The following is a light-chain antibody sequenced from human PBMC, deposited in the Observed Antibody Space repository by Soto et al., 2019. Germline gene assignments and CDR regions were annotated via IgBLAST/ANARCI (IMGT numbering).Light chain of an antibody. Sequence: DIEITQSPSTLSASLGDRATITCRASQSIGSWLAWYQQISGRPPNLLIYDASSLQSGVPSRFSGSGSGTEFTLTISSLQPDDFETYYCQQYNTSSWTFGQGIKVDIK. CDR2: DAS. V-gene: IGKV1-5*01. CDR3: QQYNTSSWT. J-gene: IGKJ1*01. CDR1: QSIGSW.